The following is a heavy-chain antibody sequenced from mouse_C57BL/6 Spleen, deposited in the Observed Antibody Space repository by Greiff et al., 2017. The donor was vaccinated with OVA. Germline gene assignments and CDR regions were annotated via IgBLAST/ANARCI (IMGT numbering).Heavy chain of an antibody. CDR2: ISSGSSTI. Sequence: EVQLVESGGGLVKPGGSLKLSCAASGFTFSDYGMHWVRQAPEKGLEWVAYISSGSSTIYYADTVKGRFTISRDNAKNTLFLQMTSLRSEDTAMCYCARSSIYYYGKGYFDVWGTGTTVTVSS. CDR3: ARSSIYYYGKGYFDV. V-gene: IGHV5-17*01. CDR1: GFTFSDYG. J-gene: IGHJ1*03. D-gene: IGHD1-1*01.